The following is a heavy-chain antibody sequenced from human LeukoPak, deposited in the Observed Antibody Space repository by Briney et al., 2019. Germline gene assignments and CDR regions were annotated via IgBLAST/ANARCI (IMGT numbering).Heavy chain of an antibody. CDR2: IYSSGST. V-gene: IGHV4-4*07. CDR1: GGSISNYY. D-gene: IGHD2-21*02. CDR3: ARAGFGDYYYYYYMDV. J-gene: IGHJ6*03. Sequence: SETLSLTCTVSGGSISNYYWSWIREPAGKGLEWIGRIYSSGSTNYNPSLKSRVTISVDKSKNQFSLWLSSVTAADTAVYYCARAGFGDYYYYYYMDVWGKGTTVTVSS.